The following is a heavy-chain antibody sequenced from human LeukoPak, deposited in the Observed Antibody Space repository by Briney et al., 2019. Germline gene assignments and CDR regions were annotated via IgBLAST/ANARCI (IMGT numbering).Heavy chain of an antibody. Sequence: GETLRLSCAASGFTFITSAMSWVRQAPGKGLEWVSAISGSGDRTYYADSVKGRFTISRDNSKNTLYLQMNSLRAEDTAVYYCAKDRRDYCTNGVCYTSDAFDIWGQGTMVTVSS. CDR1: GFTFITSA. CDR2: ISGSGDRT. V-gene: IGHV3-23*01. CDR3: AKDRRDYCTNGVCYTSDAFDI. D-gene: IGHD2-8*01. J-gene: IGHJ3*02.